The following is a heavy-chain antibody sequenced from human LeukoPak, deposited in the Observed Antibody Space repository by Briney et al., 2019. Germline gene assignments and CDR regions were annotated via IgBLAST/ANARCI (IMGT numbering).Heavy chain of an antibody. CDR1: GFIFTNYF. CDR2: IKHDGSEK. V-gene: IGHV3-7*03. D-gene: IGHD3-22*01. J-gene: IGHJ3*02. CDR3: AREFLGFKNSYYYDSSGYSGAFDI. Sequence: GGSLRLSCAASGFIFTNYFMSWVRQAPGKGLEWVASIKHDGSEKYYVDSVKGRFTISRDNAKNSLYLQMNSLRAEDTAVYYCAREFLGFKNSYYYDSSGYSGAFDIWGQGTMVTVSS.